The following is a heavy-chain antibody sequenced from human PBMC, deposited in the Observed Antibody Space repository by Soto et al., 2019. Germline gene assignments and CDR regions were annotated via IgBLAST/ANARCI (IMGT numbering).Heavy chain of an antibody. CDR2: IYYSGST. CDR3: ARDRSALYMDV. Sequence: SETLSLTCAVYGGSFSGYYWSWIRQPPGKGLEWIGYIYYSGSTNYNPSLKSRVTISVDTSKNQFSLKLSSVTAADTAVYYCARDRSALYMDVWGKGTTVTVSS. CDR1: GGSFSGYY. V-gene: IGHV4-59*01. J-gene: IGHJ6*03.